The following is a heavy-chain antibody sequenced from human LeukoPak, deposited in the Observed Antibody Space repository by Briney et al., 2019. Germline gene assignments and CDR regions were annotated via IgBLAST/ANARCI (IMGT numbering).Heavy chain of an antibody. D-gene: IGHD1-26*01. J-gene: IGHJ3*02. CDR3: ARPGLGGTYYHDAFDI. CDR1: GYLFRITG. Sequence: GESLKISCQGAGYLFRITGSGGCARRPKESWSGWQSFSPSFQGRVSVSVDKSIDTVYLQLDSLRASDTAIYYCARPGLGGTYYHDAFDIWGQGTMVSVSS. V-gene: IGHV5-51*01.